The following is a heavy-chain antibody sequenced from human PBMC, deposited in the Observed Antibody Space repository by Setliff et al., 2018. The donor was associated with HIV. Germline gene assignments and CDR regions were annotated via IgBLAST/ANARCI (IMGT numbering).Heavy chain of an antibody. CDR3: ARAVYYGSGSYSPHFDY. D-gene: IGHD3-10*01. CDR1: GDSISSGAYY. Sequence: ASETLSLTCTVSGDSISSGAYYWSWIRQSPGKGLEWLGEISHSGGTNYNLSLKSRVTISLDTSKNQFSLKLTSVTAADTAVYYCARAVYYGSGSYSPHFDYWGQGTLVTVSS. V-gene: IGHV4-34*01. J-gene: IGHJ4*02. CDR2: ISHSGGT.